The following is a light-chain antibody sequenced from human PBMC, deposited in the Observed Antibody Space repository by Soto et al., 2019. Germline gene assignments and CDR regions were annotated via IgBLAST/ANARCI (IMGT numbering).Light chain of an antibody. CDR1: STDVGVCNY. CDR2: DVN. V-gene: IGLV2-11*01. J-gene: IGLJ2*01. CDR3: CSYAGYDVI. Sequence: QSVLTQPRSVSGSPGQSVTISCTGTSTDVGVCNYVSWYQRHPGKAPKLLVYDVNKRPSGVPDRFFASKSGNTASLIISGLQAEDEADYFCCSYAGYDVIFGGGTKVTVL.